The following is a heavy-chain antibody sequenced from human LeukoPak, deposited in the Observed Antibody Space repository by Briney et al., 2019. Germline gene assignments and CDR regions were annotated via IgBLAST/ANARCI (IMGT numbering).Heavy chain of an antibody. J-gene: IGHJ4*02. Sequence: SETLSLTCTVSGGSISSGGYYWSWIRQHPGKGLEWIGYIYCSGSTYYNPSLKSRVTISVDTSKNQFSLKLSSVTAADTAVYYCARAGIAAAGGDYWGQGTLVTVSS. CDR1: GGSISSGGYY. CDR3: ARAGIAAAGGDY. V-gene: IGHV4-31*03. CDR2: IYCSGST. D-gene: IGHD6-13*01.